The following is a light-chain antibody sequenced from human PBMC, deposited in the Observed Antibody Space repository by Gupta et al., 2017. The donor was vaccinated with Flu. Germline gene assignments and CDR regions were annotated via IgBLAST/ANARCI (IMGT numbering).Light chain of an antibody. V-gene: IGKV3-11*01. CDR3: HHRRSCPFS. Sequence: PAGGGSSRGYSATLSCGARQSVSGYLDWYQQRPGQAPRLLIYDASNSASGFPARFSGSGCGTEFTLTISSLEPEDFAFYYCHHRRSCPFSFGQGTXLDIK. J-gene: IGKJ5*01. CDR1: QSVSGY. CDR2: DAS.